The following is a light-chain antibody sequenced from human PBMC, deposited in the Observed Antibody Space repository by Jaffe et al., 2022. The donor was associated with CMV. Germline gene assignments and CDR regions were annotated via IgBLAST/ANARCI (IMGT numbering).Light chain of an antibody. CDR3: QQYGRSPRYT. V-gene: IGKV3-20*01. CDR2: GAS. Sequence: EIVLTQSPGTLSLSPGERATLSCRASQTVSSSYLAWYQQKPGQAPRLLIYGASNKATGIPDRFSGTGSGTDFTLTISRLEPEDFAVYYCQQYGRSPRYTFGQGTKLEI. CDR1: QTVSSSY. J-gene: IGKJ2*01.